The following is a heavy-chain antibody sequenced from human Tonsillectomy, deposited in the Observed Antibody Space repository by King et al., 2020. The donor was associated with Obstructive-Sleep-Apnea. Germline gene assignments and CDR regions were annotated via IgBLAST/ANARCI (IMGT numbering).Heavy chain of an antibody. D-gene: IGHD2-15*01. CDR1: GFTFSNAW. CDR2: IKSNTDDETT. V-gene: IGHV3-15*01. J-gene: IGHJ1*01. Sequence: VQLVESGGGLVKPGGSLRLSCAASGFTFSNAWMSWVRQAPGKGLEWVGRIKSNTDDETTDDAAPVKVRFTISRDDSKNTLYLQMNSLKIEDTAVYYWTTDRRWLDLLAWIGHWGQGTLVTVFS. CDR3: TTDRRWLDLLAWIGH.